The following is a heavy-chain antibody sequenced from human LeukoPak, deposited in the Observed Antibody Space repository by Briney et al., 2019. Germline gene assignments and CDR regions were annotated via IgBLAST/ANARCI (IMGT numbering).Heavy chain of an antibody. CDR1: GESLNSYY. CDR3: ARGAWATRLGS. CDR2: IYESGTT. V-gene: IGHV4-34*01. D-gene: IGHD2-15*01. J-gene: IGHJ4*02. Sequence: PSETLSLTCAVYGESLNSYYWSWVRQPPGEGLEWIGEIYESGTTKYNPSLKSRVTISMVPSKQQFPLSLNSVTAADTAVYYCARGAWATRLGSWGLGTPVIVSS.